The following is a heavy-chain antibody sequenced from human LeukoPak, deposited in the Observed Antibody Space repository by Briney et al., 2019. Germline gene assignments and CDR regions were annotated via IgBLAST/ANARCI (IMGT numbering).Heavy chain of an antibody. J-gene: IGHJ3*02. Sequence: ASVKVSCKASGYTFTGYYMHWVRQAPGQGLEWMGWINPNSGGTNYAQKFQGRVTMTRDTSISTAYMELSRLRSDDTAVYYCARENCSGGSRSVAFDIWGQGTMVTVSS. V-gene: IGHV1-2*02. CDR2: INPNSGGT. D-gene: IGHD2-15*01. CDR3: ARENCSGGSRSVAFDI. CDR1: GYTFTGYY.